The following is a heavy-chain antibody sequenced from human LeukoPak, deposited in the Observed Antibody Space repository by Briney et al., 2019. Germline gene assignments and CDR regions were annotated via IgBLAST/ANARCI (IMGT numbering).Heavy chain of an antibody. CDR3: ARSGDYLGDYYYYYYMDV. CDR1: GFTLSVYS. Sequence: GGSLRLSCAATGFTLSVYSMNWVRQAPGKGLEWVSSISSSSSYIYYADSVKGRFTISRDNAKNSLYLQMNSLRAEDTAVYYCARSGDYLGDYYYYYYMDVWGKGSTVTVSS. D-gene: IGHD4-17*01. CDR2: ISSSSSYI. V-gene: IGHV3-21*01. J-gene: IGHJ6*03.